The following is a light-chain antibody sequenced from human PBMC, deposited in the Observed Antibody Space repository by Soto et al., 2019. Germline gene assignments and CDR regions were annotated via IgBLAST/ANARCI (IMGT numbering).Light chain of an antibody. Sequence: DRQMTRSPCTLSPSVEDRVTITCRASQSISSWLAWYQQKTGKAPKLLIYAASSLQSGVPSRFSGSGYGTDFTLTISSLQTEDFAPYYCQQSYSTPITFGQGTRLEIK. CDR1: QSISSW. V-gene: IGKV1-39*01. CDR2: AAS. J-gene: IGKJ5*01. CDR3: QQSYSTPIT.